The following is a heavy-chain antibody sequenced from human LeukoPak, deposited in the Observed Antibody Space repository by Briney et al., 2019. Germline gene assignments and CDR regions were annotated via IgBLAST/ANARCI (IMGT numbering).Heavy chain of an antibody. Sequence: SQTLSLTCTVSGGSISSGSYYWSWIRQPAGKGLEWIGRIYTSGSTNYNPSLKSRVTISVDTSKNQFSLKLSSVTAADTAVYYCARDKGMYSSGWSNWFDPWGQGTLVTASS. V-gene: IGHV4-61*02. CDR1: GGSISSGSYY. CDR2: IYTSGST. D-gene: IGHD6-19*01. J-gene: IGHJ5*02. CDR3: ARDKGMYSSGWSNWFDP.